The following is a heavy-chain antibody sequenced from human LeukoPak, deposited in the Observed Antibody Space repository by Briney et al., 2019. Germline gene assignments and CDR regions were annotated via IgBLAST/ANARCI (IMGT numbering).Heavy chain of an antibody. CDR2: INQVERT. CDR1: GGSLTGYS. CDR3: TRGRATPSRLFFDYYFMDV. Sequence: SETLSLTCAVHGGSLTGYSWAWVRQSPGEGLEWIGEINQVERTIYSPSLESRVSISLEASRNQFFLQLTSVAAADTAMYYCTRGRATPSRLFFDYYFMDVWGPGTPVTVSS. J-gene: IGHJ6*03. V-gene: IGHV4-34*01. D-gene: IGHD2-15*01.